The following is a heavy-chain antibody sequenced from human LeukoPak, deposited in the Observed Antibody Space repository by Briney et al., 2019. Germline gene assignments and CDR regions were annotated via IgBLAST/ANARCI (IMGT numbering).Heavy chain of an antibody. D-gene: IGHD4-17*01. CDR1: GFTFSSYW. J-gene: IGHJ5*02. CDR3: AKSGGSAATTLNWFDP. Sequence: GGSLRLSCAASGFTFSSYWMSWVRQAPGKGLEWVANFKQDVSEKYYVDSVKGRFTISRDNVKNSLYLQMNSLRAEDTALYYCAKSGGSAATTLNWFDPWGQGTLVTVSS. V-gene: IGHV3-7*03. CDR2: FKQDVSEK.